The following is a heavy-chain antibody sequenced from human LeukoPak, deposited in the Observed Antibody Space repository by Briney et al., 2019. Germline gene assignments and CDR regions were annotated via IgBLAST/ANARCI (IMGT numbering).Heavy chain of an antibody. Sequence: SETLSLTCAVYGGSFSGYYWSWIRQPPGKGLEWIGEINHSGSTNYNPSLKSRVTISVDTSKNQFSLKLSSVTAADTAVYYCARQGMARGVIGGFDYWGQGTLATVSS. CDR1: GGSFSGYY. J-gene: IGHJ4*02. CDR3: ARQGMARGVIGGFDY. CDR2: INHSGST. D-gene: IGHD3-10*01. V-gene: IGHV4-34*01.